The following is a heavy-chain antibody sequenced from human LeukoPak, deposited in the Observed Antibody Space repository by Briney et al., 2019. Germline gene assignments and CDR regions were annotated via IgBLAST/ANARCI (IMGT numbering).Heavy chain of an antibody. D-gene: IGHD6-19*01. CDR1: GGSISTYY. CDR2: IYNSGST. CDR3: ARFKRAGGWSYFDY. J-gene: IGHJ4*02. V-gene: IGHV4-59*01. Sequence: PSETLSLTCTVSGGSISTYYWSWIRQPPGKGLVWIGHIYNSGSTNYSPSLKSRVTISVDTSKNQFSLKLSSVTAADTAVYYCARFKRAGGWSYFDYWGQGTLVTVSS.